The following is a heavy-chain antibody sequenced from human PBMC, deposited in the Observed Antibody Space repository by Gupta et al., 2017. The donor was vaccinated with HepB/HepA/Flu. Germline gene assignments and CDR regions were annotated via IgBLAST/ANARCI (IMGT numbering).Heavy chain of an antibody. CDR2: ISYDGSAK. V-gene: IGHV3-30*18. CDR3: AKNPKGYSNGSGRFPGHYYYYYGMDV. J-gene: IGHJ6*02. D-gene: IGHD2-21*01. CDR1: GFTFSIYG. Sequence: QVQLVESGGGVVQPGRSLRLSCAASGFTFSIYGMHWVRQAPGKGLEWVAVISYDGSAKYYAESVRGRFTISRDIAESTLYLQMNSLRPDDTGVYYCAKNPKGYSNGSGRFPGHYYYYYGMDVWGQGTTVTVSS.